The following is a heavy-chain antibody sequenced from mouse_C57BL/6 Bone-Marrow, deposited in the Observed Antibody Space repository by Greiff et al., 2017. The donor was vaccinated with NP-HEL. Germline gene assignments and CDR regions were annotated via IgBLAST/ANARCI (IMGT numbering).Heavy chain of an antibody. V-gene: IGHV5-6*01. CDR2: ISSGGSYT. CDR1: GFTFSSYG. D-gene: IGHD1-1*01. Sequence: EVHLVESGGDLVKPGGSLKLSCAASGFTFSSYGMSWVRQTPDKRLEWVATISSGGSYTYYPDSVKGRFTISRDNAKNTLYLQMSRRKSEDTAMYYCARRGGSSLFAYWGQGTLVTVSA. J-gene: IGHJ3*01. CDR3: ARRGGSSLFAY.